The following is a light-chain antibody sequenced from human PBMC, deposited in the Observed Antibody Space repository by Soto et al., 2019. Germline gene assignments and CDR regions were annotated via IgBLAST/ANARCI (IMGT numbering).Light chain of an antibody. V-gene: IGKV1-5*01. CDR2: DSS. CDR3: QQYDSFSVT. Sequence: DIQMTQSPSSLSASVGDRVTITCQASQDINKNLIWYQQKPGKAPKLLIYDSSSLESGVPSRFSGSGSGTEFRLTISTMQPDDFATYYCQQYDSFSVTFGQGTRLEIK. J-gene: IGKJ5*01. CDR1: QDINKN.